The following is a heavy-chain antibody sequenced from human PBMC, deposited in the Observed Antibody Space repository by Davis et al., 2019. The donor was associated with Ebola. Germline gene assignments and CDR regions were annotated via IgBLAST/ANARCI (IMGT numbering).Heavy chain of an antibody. J-gene: IGHJ2*01. CDR3: VREAPWPPCFDL. CDR1: GFTFEDYA. V-gene: IGHV3-9*01. D-gene: IGHD5-24*01. Sequence: SLKISCAASGFTFEDYAMHWVRQAPGEGLEWVSGISWNSGSVDSADSVKGRFTISRDNAKDSLYHQMNSLRAEDTALYYCVREAPWPPCFDLWGRGTLVSVSS. CDR2: ISWNSGSV.